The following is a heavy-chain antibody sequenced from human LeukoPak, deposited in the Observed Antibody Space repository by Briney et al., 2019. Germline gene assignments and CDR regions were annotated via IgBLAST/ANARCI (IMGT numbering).Heavy chain of an antibody. V-gene: IGHV1-2*02. CDR1: GYTFTSYY. Sequence: ASVKVSCKASGYTFTSYYMHWVRQAPGQGLEWMGWINPKSGGTNYAQKFQGRVTMTRDTSISTAYMELSRMTSDDTAVYYCATTGGTSGPELDCWGQGTLVTVSS. D-gene: IGHD1-14*01. J-gene: IGHJ4*02. CDR3: ATTGGTSGPELDC. CDR2: INPKSGGT.